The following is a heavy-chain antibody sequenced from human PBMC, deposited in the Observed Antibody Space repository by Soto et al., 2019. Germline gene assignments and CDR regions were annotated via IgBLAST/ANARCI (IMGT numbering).Heavy chain of an antibody. J-gene: IGHJ4*02. CDR1: GFTFSSYA. D-gene: IGHD3-16*01. CDR2: ISYDGSKK. CDR3: PISQDRGGRTTFIY. V-gene: IGHV3-30-3*01. Sequence: GWSLRLSCAASGFTFSSYAMPWVRQAPGKGLEWVAVISYDGSKKYYADSVTGRFTIPRDNAETSLYLQMNSLKVADTALYYCPISQDRGGRTTFIYWGQGTEVTVSS.